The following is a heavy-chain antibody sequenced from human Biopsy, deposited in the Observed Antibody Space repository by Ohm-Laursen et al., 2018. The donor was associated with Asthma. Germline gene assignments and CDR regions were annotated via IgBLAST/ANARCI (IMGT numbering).Heavy chain of an antibody. J-gene: IGHJ4*02. D-gene: IGHD3-22*01. CDR2: IYYSGST. Sequence: SQTLSLTRTVSYGSITSGGYYWTWIRQHPGKGLEWIGFIYYSGSTYYNPSLKSRVSISIDTSKNQFSLKLSSVTAADTAVYYCARAQDYYDSRGYYRSFDYWGQGTLVTVSS. V-gene: IGHV4-31*02. CDR1: YGSITSGGYY. CDR3: ARAQDYYDSRGYYRSFDY.